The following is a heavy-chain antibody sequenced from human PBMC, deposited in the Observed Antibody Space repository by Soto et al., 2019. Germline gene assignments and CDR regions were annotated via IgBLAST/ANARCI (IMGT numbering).Heavy chain of an antibody. CDR3: AADAPAGSSGYYLQFDY. J-gene: IGHJ4*02. CDR1: GFTFTSSA. CDR2: IVVGSGNT. Sequence: ASVKVSCKASGFTFTSSAVQWVRQARGQRLEWIGWIVVGSGNTNYAQKFQERVTITRDMSTSTAYMELSSLRSEDTAVYYCAADAPAGSSGYYLQFDYWGQGTLVTVSS. D-gene: IGHD3-22*01. V-gene: IGHV1-58*01.